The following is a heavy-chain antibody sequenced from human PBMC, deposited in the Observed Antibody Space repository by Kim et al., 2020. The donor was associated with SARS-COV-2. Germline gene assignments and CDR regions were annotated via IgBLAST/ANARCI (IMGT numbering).Heavy chain of an antibody. D-gene: IGHD3-10*01. CDR3: ARTGKGLWFGELPFDY. V-gene: IGHV1-3*01. Sequence: ASVKVSCKASGYTFTSYAMHWVRQAPGQRLEWMGCINAGNGNTKYSQKFQGRVTITRDTSASTAYMDLSSLRSEDTAVYYCARTGKGLWFGELPFDYWGQGTLVTVSS. CDR2: INAGNGNT. J-gene: IGHJ4*02. CDR1: GYTFTSYA.